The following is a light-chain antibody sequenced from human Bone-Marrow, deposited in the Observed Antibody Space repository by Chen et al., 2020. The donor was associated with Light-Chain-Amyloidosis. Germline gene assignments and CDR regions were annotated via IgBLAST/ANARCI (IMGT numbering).Light chain of an antibody. CDR2: RNN. J-gene: IGLJ3*02. CDR1: SSNIGSNY. V-gene: IGLV1-47*01. CDR3: ATWDDSLSGPRV. Sequence: QSVLTQPPSASGTPGQRVTISCSGSSSNIGSNYVYWYQQLPGTAPKLLIYRNNQRPSGVPDRFGVSKSGTSASLAISGLRTEDEADYYCATWDDSLSGPRVFGGGTKLTVL.